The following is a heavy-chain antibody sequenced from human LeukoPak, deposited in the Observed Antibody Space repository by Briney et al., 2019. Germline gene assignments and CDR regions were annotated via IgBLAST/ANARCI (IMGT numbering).Heavy chain of an antibody. D-gene: IGHD4-17*01. Sequence: ASVKVSCKASGYTFTSYYMHWVRQAPGQGLEWMGIINPSGGSTSYAQKFQGRVTMTRDMSTSTVYMELSSLRSEDTAVYYCARGYTVNGYYYYMDVWGKGTTVTVSS. CDR2: INPSGGST. CDR1: GYTFTSYY. CDR3: ARGYTVNGYYYYMDV. V-gene: IGHV1-46*01. J-gene: IGHJ6*03.